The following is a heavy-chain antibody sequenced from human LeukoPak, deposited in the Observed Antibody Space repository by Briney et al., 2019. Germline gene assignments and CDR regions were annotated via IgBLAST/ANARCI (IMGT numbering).Heavy chain of an antibody. CDR2: IRSDGSNK. D-gene: IGHD6-13*01. CDR3: AKWFLPIAPAGTEVF. CDR1: GFSFSSYG. J-gene: IGHJ4*02. Sequence: GGSLRLSCAGSGFSFSSYGMHWVRQAPGKGLEWMAFIRSDGSNKYYADSVKGRFTISRDNSKNTLSLHMNSLRAEDTALYYCAKWFLPIAPAGTEVFWGQGTLVTVSS. V-gene: IGHV3-30*02.